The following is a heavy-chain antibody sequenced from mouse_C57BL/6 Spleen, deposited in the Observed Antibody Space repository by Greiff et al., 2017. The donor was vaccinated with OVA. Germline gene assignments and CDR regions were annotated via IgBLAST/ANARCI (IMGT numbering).Heavy chain of an antibody. Sequence: VHVKQSGAELVKPGASVKLSCTASGFNIKDYYMHWVKQRPEQGLEWIGRIDPEDGETKYAPKFQGKATITADTSSNTAYLQLSSLTSEDTAVYYCAVLSLLRLDYWGQGTTLTVSS. CDR3: AVLSLLRLDY. CDR1: GFNIKDYY. V-gene: IGHV14-2*01. D-gene: IGHD1-1*01. J-gene: IGHJ2*01. CDR2: IDPEDGET.